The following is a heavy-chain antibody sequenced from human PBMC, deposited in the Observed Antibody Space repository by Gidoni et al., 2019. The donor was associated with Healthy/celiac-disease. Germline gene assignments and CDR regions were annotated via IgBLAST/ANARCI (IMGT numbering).Heavy chain of an antibody. D-gene: IGHD6-13*01. CDR3: ARHEESIAAAGGMRVVDY. CDR2: IYYSGST. CDR1: GGSISSSSYY. J-gene: IGHJ4*02. V-gene: IGHV4-39*01. Sequence: QLQLQESGPGLVKPSETLSLTCTVSGGSISSSSYYWGWIRQPPGKGLEWIGSIYYSGSTYYNPSLKSRVTISVDTSKNQFSLKLSSVTAADTAVYYCARHEESIAAAGGMRVVDYWGQGTLVTVSS.